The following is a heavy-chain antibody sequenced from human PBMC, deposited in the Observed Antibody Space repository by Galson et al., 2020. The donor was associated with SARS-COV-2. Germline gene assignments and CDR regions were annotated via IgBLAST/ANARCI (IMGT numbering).Heavy chain of an antibody. CDR2: IYYSGST. Sequence: SETLSLTCTVSGGSISSSSYYWGWIRQPPGKGLEWIGSIYYSGSTYYNPSLKSRVTISVDTSKNQFSLKLSSVTAADTAVYYCARVFGSGIAARPRWDYWGQGTLVTVSS. CDR1: GGSISSSSYY. J-gene: IGHJ4*02. D-gene: IGHD6-6*01. CDR3: ARVFGSGIAARPRWDY. V-gene: IGHV4-39*07.